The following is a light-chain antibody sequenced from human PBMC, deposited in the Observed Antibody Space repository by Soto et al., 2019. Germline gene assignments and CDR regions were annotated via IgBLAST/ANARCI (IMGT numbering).Light chain of an antibody. CDR1: QSITSW. CDR2: DAS. J-gene: IGKJ1*01. Sequence: DIQMTQSPSTLSAFVGDRVTITCRASQSITSWLAWFQQKTGKAPELLIYDASILRSGVPSRFSGSGSGTEFTLTISSLQPDDFATYYCQQYNGYYPRTFGQGTKVEIK. CDR3: QQYNGYYPRT. V-gene: IGKV1-5*01.